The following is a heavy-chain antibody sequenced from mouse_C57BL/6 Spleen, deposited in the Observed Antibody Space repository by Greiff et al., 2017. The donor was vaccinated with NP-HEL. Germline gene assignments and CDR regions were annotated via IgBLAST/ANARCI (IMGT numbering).Heavy chain of an antibody. D-gene: IGHD2-4*01. V-gene: IGHV3-6*01. CDR2: ISYDGSN. CDR1: GYSITSGSF. Sequence: DVKLQESGPGLAKPSQSLSLTCSVTGYSITSGSFWNWIRQFPGNLLEWMGNISYDGSNNYNPYLKNRISLTRDTSKNQFYLKLISMTTEDTATYYCARVLYDYDGADWGKGTLVSFSA. CDR3: ARVLYDYDGAD. J-gene: IGHJ3*01.